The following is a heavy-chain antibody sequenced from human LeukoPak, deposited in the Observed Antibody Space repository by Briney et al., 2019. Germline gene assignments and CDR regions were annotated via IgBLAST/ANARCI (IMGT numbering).Heavy chain of an antibody. J-gene: IGHJ4*02. CDR1: GGTFSSYA. D-gene: IGHD1-26*01. V-gene: IGHV1-69*01. CDR3: ARVEWELLGGGYFDY. Sequence: ASVKVSCKASGGTFSSYAISWVRQAPGQGLEWMGGIIPIFGTANYAQKFQGRVTITADESTSTAYMELSSLRSEDTAVYYCARVEWELLGGGYFDYWGQGTLVTVSS. CDR2: IIPIFGTA.